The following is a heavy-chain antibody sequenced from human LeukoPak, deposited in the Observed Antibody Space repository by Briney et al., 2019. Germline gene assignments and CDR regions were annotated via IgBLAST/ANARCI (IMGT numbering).Heavy chain of an antibody. D-gene: IGHD3-22*01. CDR1: GGTFSSYA. V-gene: IGHV1-69*06. J-gene: IGHJ3*02. CDR2: IIPIFDTA. CDR3: ARTYYYDSSGYFTGAFDI. Sequence: ASVKVSCKASGGTFSSYAISWVRQAPGQGLEWMGGIIPIFDTANYAQKFQGRVTITADKSTSTAYMELSSLRSEDTAVYYCARTYYYDSSGYFTGAFDIWGQGTMVTVSS.